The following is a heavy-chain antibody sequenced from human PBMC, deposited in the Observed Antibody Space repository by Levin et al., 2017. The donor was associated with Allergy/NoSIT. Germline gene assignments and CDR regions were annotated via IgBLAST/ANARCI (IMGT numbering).Heavy chain of an antibody. J-gene: IGHJ4*02. D-gene: IGHD4-17*01. CDR1: GFTFSNAW. CDR2: VKSKADGGKI. Sequence: GGSLRLSCAASGFTFSNAWMSWVRQAPGKGLEWIGRVKSKADGGKIDYAATVKGRFTISRDDSKNTVYLQMNSLRPEDTALYYCAKDAGTVTMYQYFDYWGQGTLVTVS. CDR3: AKDAGTVTMYQYFDY. V-gene: IGHV3-15*05.